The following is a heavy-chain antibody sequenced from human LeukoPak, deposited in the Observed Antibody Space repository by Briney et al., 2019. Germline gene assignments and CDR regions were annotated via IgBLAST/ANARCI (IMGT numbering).Heavy chain of an antibody. CDR1: GYSISSGYY. D-gene: IGHD6-13*01. J-gene: IGHJ4*02. CDR2: IYHSGST. Sequence: PSETLSLTCTVSGYSISSGYYWGWIRQPPGTGLAWIGSIYHSGSTYYNPSLESRVTISVDTSKNQFSLKVNSVTAADTAVYYCARGWYSSSWSPFDYWGQGTLVTVSS. V-gene: IGHV4-38-2*02. CDR3: ARGWYSSSWSPFDY.